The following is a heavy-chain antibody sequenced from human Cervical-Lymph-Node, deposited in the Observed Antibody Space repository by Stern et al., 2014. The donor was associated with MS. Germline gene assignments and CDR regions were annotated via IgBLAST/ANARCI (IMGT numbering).Heavy chain of an antibody. Sequence: QLQLQESGPGLVKPSQTLSLTCTVSSGSISSGGYDWAWIRQYPRRGLEGIGYIFSSGSTFYNPSLKSRVTISLDTSKNQFFLRLTSVTAADTAVYYCAREHYYGAGSQHGMDVWGQGTTVTVSS. D-gene: IGHD3-10*01. CDR2: IFSSGST. CDR1: SGSISSGGYD. CDR3: AREHYYGAGSQHGMDV. J-gene: IGHJ6*02. V-gene: IGHV4-31*03.